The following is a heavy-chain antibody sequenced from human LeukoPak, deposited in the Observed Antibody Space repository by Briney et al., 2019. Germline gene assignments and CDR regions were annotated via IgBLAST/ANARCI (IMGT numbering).Heavy chain of an antibody. D-gene: IGHD3-10*01. CDR3: ARRAGGSPFDI. V-gene: IGHV4-61*01. CDR2: IHYSGST. J-gene: IGHJ3*02. Sequence: SETLSLTCTVSGGSVSIGSHYWSWIRQPPGKGLEWIGCIHYSGSTNYNPSLSGPVTISLDTSKNQFSLRLSSVTAADTAIYYCARRAGGSPFDIWGQGTMVTVSS. CDR1: GGSVSIGSHY.